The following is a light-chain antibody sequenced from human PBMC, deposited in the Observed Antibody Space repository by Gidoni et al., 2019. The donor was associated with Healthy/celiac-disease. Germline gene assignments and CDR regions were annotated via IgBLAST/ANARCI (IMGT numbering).Light chain of an antibody. J-gene: IGLJ2*01. CDR2: AVS. CDR3: SSYTSSSTLV. V-gene: IGLV2-14*03. Sequence: QSALPQPASVSGSPGQSITISCTGTSSDVGGYNYVSWYQQHPGKAPKLMIFAVSNRPSGVSNRFSGSKSGNTASLTISGLQAEDEAEYYCSSYTSSSTLVFGGGTKLTVL. CDR1: SSDVGGYNY.